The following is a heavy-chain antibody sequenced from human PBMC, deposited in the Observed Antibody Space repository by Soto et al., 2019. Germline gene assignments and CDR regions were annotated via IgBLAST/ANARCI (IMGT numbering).Heavy chain of an antibody. J-gene: IGHJ4*02. CDR2: INAGSGKA. V-gene: IGHV1-3*01. Sequence: QIQLVQSGAEVKKPGASMKVSCKASGYTFTGFPIHWVRQAPGQRLEWMGWINAGSGKAESAQKFQGRVTINRDTSASTVYMELNSLRPEDTAVYYCARVEIVGFDYWGQGTLVTVSS. D-gene: IGHD2-2*03. CDR3: ARVEIVGFDY. CDR1: GYTFTGFP.